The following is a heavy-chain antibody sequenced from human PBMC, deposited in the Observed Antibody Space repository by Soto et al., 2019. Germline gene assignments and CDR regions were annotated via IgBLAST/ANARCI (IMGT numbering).Heavy chain of an antibody. CDR2: MNQDGSER. CDR3: TRDRSGTMLF. V-gene: IGHV3-7*01. Sequence: EVQLVESGGGLVQPGGSLRLSCTASGFTFSNYWMSWVRQAPGEGLEWVAHMNQDGSERYYVDSVKGRFTISRDNAKNSLYLQVSSLRAEDTAIYYCTRDRSGTMLFWGQGTLVTVSS. CDR1: GFTFSNYW. D-gene: IGHD1-7*01. J-gene: IGHJ4*02.